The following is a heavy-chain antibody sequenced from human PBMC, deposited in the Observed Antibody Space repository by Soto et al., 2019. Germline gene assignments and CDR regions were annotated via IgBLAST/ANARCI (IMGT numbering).Heavy chain of an antibody. D-gene: IGHD3-22*01. V-gene: IGHV4-59*01. Sequence: SETLSLTCSVSGGSISGDHWNWIRQPPGKGLEWIAYVSSSGSTKYNPSLKSRVTISIDTTKNQFSLRLSSVTAADTAVYYCASGFYDSRGYSEAFDIWGQGTKVTVSS. CDR2: VSSSGST. CDR3: ASGFYDSRGYSEAFDI. CDR1: GGSISGDH. J-gene: IGHJ3*02.